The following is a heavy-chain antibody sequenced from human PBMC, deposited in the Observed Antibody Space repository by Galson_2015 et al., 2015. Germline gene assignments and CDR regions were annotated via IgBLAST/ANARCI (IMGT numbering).Heavy chain of an antibody. CDR1: GLTLSSYA. CDR2: ISGSGGST. Sequence: SLRLSCAASGLTLSSYAMSWVRQAPGKGLEWVSAISGSGGSTYYADSVKGRFTISRDNSENTLYLQMNSLRAEDAAVYYCAKNGRPSPQTKYYHDSSGYYYFDYWGQGTLVTVSS. V-gene: IGHV3-23*01. CDR3: AKNGRPSPQTKYYHDSSGYYYFDY. D-gene: IGHD3-22*01. J-gene: IGHJ4*02.